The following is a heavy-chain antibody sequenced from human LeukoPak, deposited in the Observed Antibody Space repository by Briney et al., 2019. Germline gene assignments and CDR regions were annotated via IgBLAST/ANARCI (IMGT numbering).Heavy chain of an antibody. V-gene: IGHV4-59*08. CDR2: TYYSVST. CDR1: GGSISSYY. Sequence: PSETLSLTCTVSGGSISSYYWSWIRQPTGQGLDWIGSTYYSVSTNYNPSLKSRVTISVDTSKNQFSLKLSSVTAADTAVYYCASRIGTRYYYMDVWGKGTTVTVSS. D-gene: IGHD6-6*01. CDR3: ASRIGTRYYYMDV. J-gene: IGHJ6*03.